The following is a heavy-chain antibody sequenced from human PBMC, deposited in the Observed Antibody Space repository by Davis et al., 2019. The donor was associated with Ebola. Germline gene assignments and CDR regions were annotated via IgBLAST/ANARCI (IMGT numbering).Heavy chain of an antibody. J-gene: IGHJ4*02. CDR2: IYTGDSDT. D-gene: IGHD6-19*01. Sequence: GESLKISCKGSGNSFTSFWIGWVRQMPGKGLEWMGVIYTGDSDTRYSPSFRGQVTISADKSLRTAYLQWSGLKASDTAMYYCARRGAVAGSFDSWGQGTLVTVSS. V-gene: IGHV5-51*01. CDR1: GNSFTSFW. CDR3: ARRGAVAGSFDS.